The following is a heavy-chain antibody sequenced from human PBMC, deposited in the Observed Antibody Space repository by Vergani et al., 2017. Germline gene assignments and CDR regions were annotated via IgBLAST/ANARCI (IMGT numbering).Heavy chain of an antibody. J-gene: IGHJ5*02. CDR2: IYYSGST. V-gene: IGHV4-61*05. Sequence: QLLLQDSGPGQVKPSETLSLTCGVSDGSINSRSYYWAWIRQPPGKGLEWIGYIYYSGSTNYNPSLKSRVTISVDTSKNQFSLKLSSVTAADTAVYYCARGGRGYCSSTSCYTGRFDPWGQGTLVTVSS. D-gene: IGHD2-2*02. CDR1: DGSINSRSYY. CDR3: ARGGRGYCSSTSCYTGRFDP.